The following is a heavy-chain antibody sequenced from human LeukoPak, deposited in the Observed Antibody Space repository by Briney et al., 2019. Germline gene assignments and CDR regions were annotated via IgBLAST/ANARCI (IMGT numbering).Heavy chain of an antibody. V-gene: IGHV4-59*01. J-gene: IGHJ4*02. Sequence: SETLSLTCTVSGGSISSYYWSWIRQPPGKGLEWIGDINYSGSTNYNPSLKSRVTISVDTSKNQFSLKLTSVTAADTAVYYCARGFGWYAYWGQGTLVTVSS. CDR3: ARGFGWYAY. CDR1: GGSISSYY. CDR2: INYSGST. D-gene: IGHD6-19*01.